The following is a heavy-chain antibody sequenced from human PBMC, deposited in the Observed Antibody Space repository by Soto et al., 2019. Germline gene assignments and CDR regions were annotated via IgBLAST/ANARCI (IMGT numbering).Heavy chain of an antibody. CDR3: AKVSSSGWYDAFDI. V-gene: IGHV3-23*01. CDR2: ISGSGANT. CDR1: GFAFSSYG. D-gene: IGHD6-13*01. J-gene: IGHJ3*02. Sequence: EVQLLESGGGLVQPGGSLRLSCAASGFAFSSYGMSWVRQAPGKGLEWVSGISGSGANTYYAASVKGRFTISRDNSEHTLFLQMNSLRDKVTAIYLCAKVSSSGWYDAFDIWGQGPLVTVSS.